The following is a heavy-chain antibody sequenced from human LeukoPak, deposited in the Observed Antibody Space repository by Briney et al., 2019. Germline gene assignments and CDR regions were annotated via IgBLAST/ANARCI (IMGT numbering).Heavy chain of an antibody. CDR3: ARTSGYSSLAF. Sequence: SQTLSLTCVISGDSISSSTASWNWIRQSPSRGLGWLGRTYYMSRWYDDYADSVRSRITINPDTSKNEFSLHLTSVTPDDTAMYYCARTSGYSSLAFWGQGTPVTVSS. CDR2: TYYMSRWYD. V-gene: IGHV6-1*01. CDR1: GDSISSSTAS. J-gene: IGHJ4*02. D-gene: IGHD6-19*01.